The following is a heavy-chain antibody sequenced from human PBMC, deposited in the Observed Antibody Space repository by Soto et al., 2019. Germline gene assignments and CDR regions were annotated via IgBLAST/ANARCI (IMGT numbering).Heavy chain of an antibody. CDR3: ARGTTSENVWFDP. Sequence: GGSLRLSCSASGFTFSSYGMHWVRQAPGKGLEWVAVIWYDGSNKYYADSVKGRFTISRDNSKNTLYLQMNSLRAEDTAVYYCARGTTSENVWFDPWGQGTLVTVPS. CDR2: IWYDGSNK. J-gene: IGHJ5*02. CDR1: GFTFSSYG. V-gene: IGHV3-33*01. D-gene: IGHD1-7*01.